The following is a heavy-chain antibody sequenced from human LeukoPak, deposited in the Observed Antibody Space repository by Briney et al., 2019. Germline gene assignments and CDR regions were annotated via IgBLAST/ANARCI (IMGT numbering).Heavy chain of an antibody. V-gene: IGHV4-59*01. CDR1: GGSISSYY. CDR2: IYYSGST. D-gene: IGHD3-3*01. J-gene: IGHJ4*02. Sequence: SETLSLTCTVSGGSISSYYWSWIRQPPGKGLEWIGYIYYSGSTNYNPSLKSRVTISVDTSKHQFSLKLSSVTAADTAVYYCARGNDYDFWSGYYFDYWGQGTLVTVSS. CDR3: ARGNDYDFWSGYYFDY.